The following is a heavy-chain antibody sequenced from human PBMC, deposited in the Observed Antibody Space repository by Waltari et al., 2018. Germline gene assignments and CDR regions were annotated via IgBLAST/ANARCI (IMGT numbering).Heavy chain of an antibody. Sequence: QVQLVESGGGVVQPGRSLRLSCAASGFTFSSYGMHWVRQAPGKGLEWVAVIWYDGSNKYYADSVKGRFTISRDNSKNTLYLQMNSLRAEDTAVYYCAREGELGNFFDYWGQGTLVTVSS. J-gene: IGHJ4*02. V-gene: IGHV3-33*01. CDR1: GFTFSSYG. CDR3: AREGELGNFFDY. D-gene: IGHD1-26*01. CDR2: IWYDGSNK.